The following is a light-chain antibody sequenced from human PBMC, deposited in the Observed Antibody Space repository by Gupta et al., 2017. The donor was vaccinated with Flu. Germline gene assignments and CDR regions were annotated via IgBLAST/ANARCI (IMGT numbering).Light chain of an antibody. CDR3: QQRYSTPLT. J-gene: IGKJ4*02. CDR2: AAS. CDR1: QSVSSY. Sequence: GERATLTCRASQSVSSYLDWYQQKPGPAPKLLIYAASNRASGIPVRFSGSGSGTDFTLTISSLQPEDFATYYCQQRYSTPLTFGGGTKVGIK. V-gene: IGKV3-11*01.